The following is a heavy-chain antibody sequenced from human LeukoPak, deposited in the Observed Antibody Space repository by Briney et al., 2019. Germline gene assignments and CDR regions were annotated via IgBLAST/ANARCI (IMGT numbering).Heavy chain of an antibody. CDR3: AKEKTIVAAGPSPYFFDY. CDR2: ISGSGGST. Sequence: GGSLRLSCAASGFTFSSYAMSWVRQAPGKGLEWVSAISGSGGSTYYADSVKGRFTISRDNSKNTLYLQMNSLRAEDTAVYYCAKEKTIVAAGPSPYFFDYWGQGTLVTVSS. D-gene: IGHD6-13*01. J-gene: IGHJ4*02. V-gene: IGHV3-23*01. CDR1: GFTFSSYA.